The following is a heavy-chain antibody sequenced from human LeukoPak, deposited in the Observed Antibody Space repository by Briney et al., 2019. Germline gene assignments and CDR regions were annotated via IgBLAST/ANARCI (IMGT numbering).Heavy chain of an antibody. CDR3: ATNPMTGYHLGDYYYFYMAV. D-gene: IGHD1-20*01. V-gene: IGHV1-69*05. CDR2: ILPAFGTG. J-gene: IGHJ6*03. CDR1: GVTFSSYA. Sequence: GSSVKVSFTASGVTFSSYAISWVRQAPGQGHGWIGGILPAFGTGNSAQKFQGRVTITREDSTTTAYMELSSLRSEDTAVYYCATNPMTGYHLGDYYYFYMAVWGKGTTVTVS.